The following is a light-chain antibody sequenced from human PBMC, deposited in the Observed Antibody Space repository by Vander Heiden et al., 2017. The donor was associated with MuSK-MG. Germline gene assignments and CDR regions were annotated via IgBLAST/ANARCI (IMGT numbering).Light chain of an antibody. Sequence: QSALTQEASVSGTVGQKVTLSCTGNSNKIGSYAVGWYQQRSHGAPKIVIFGNPRPSGIPDRFSGSKSGTTAALTISGLQPEDEADYYCSTGDQSRSARVFGGGTKLTVL. CDR2: GNP. CDR3: STGDQSRSARV. CDR1: SNKIGSYA. V-gene: IGLV1-44*01. J-gene: IGLJ2*01.